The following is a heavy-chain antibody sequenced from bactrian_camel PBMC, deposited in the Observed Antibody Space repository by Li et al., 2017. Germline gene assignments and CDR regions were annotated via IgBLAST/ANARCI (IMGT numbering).Heavy chain of an antibody. V-gene: IGHV3S54*01. CDR1: GYVYKDKC. CDR2: IYTVDGST. Sequence: HVQLVESGGDSVQAGGSLRLSCVVSGYVYKDKCMAWFRQAPGKEREAVASIYTVDGSTYYADSVKGRFSISQDNAKDTWYLQMNSLKPEDTAMYYCAARKPGLGGNCYLLVPRENRGFSRFGYWGQGTQVTVS. J-gene: IGHJ6*01. CDR3: AARKPGLGGNCYLLVPRENRGFSRFGY. D-gene: IGHD2*01.